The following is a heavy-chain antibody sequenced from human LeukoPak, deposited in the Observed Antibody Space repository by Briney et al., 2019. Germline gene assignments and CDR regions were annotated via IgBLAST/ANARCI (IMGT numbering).Heavy chain of an antibody. CDR1: GGSVSSGSYY. CDR3: ARAGHYYDILTGYYGLDY. CDR2: IYYSGST. V-gene: IGHV4-61*01. D-gene: IGHD3-9*01. Sequence: NPSETLSLTCTVSGGSVSSGSYYWSWIRQPPGKGLEWIGYIYYSGSTNCNPSLKSRVTISVDTSKNQFSLKLSSVTAADTAVYYCARAGHYYDILTGYYGLDYRGQGTLVTVSS. J-gene: IGHJ4*02.